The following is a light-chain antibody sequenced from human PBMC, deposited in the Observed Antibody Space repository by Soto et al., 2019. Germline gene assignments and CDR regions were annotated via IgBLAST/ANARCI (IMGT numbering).Light chain of an antibody. CDR3: QQSYSTPRT. Sequence: DIQMTQSPYSLSASVGDRVTITCRASQSISSYLNRYKQKPGKAPKLLIYAASSLQSGVPSRFSGSGSGTDFTLTISSLQPEDFATYYCQQSYSTPRTFGQGTKLEIK. J-gene: IGKJ2*01. V-gene: IGKV1-39*01. CDR2: AAS. CDR1: QSISSY.